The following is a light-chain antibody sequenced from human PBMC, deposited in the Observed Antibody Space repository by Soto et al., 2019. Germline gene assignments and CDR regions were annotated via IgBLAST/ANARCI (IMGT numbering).Light chain of an antibody. J-gene: IGKJ4*01. Sequence: DIQMTQSPSSLSASVGDRVTITCRASQSISSYLNWYQQKPGKAPKLLIYAASSLQSGVPSRFSGSGSGTDFTLTISSXQPEDFATYYCQQSYSTPRTFGGGTKVDTK. CDR2: AAS. CDR3: QQSYSTPRT. V-gene: IGKV1-39*01. CDR1: QSISSY.